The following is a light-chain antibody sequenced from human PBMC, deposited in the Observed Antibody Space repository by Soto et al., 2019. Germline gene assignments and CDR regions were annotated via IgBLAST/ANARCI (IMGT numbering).Light chain of an antibody. CDR1: QRLXSN. CDR2: CVS. Sequence: TGVTQCTFTLPVSLAESATLSCRASQRLXSNFVWYQSKPGQAPRLLXVCVSTSATGGPASFSGSGSVTAFTPTISSRHYSYCVGYYYQQYKSRPRTFGGGTKVDIK. J-gene: IGKJ4*01. CDR3: QQYKSRPRT. V-gene: IGKV3-15*01.